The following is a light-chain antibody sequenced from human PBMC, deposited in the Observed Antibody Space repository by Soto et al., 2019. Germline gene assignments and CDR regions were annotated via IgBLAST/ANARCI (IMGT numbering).Light chain of an antibody. CDR1: SSDFGGYNY. J-gene: IGLJ1*01. V-gene: IGLV2-11*01. CDR3: CSYAGSVYV. Sequence: QSALTQPRSVSGSPGQSVTISCTGTSSDFGGYNYVSWYQQHPGKAPKLMIYDVSKRPSGVPDRFSGSKSGNTASLTISGLQAEDEADYYCCSYAGSVYVFGTGTKVTVL. CDR2: DVS.